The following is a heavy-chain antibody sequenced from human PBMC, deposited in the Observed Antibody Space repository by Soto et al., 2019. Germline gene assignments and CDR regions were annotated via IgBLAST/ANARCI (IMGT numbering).Heavy chain of an antibody. V-gene: IGHV4-39*07. Sequence: SETLSLTCSVSGGSISRSPYYWGWIRQPPGKGLEWIGSIHYSGSTNYNPSLKSRITISVDTSKNQFSLKLSSVTAADTAVYYCAREFKSQYYDFWSGYTYYYYGMDVWGQGTTVTVSS. J-gene: IGHJ6*02. CDR2: IHYSGST. D-gene: IGHD3-3*01. CDR1: GGSISRSPYY. CDR3: AREFKSQYYDFWSGYTYYYYGMDV.